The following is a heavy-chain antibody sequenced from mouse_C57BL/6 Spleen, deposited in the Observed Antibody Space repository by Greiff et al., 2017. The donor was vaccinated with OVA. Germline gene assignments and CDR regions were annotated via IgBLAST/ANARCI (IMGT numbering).Heavy chain of an antibody. CDR1: VYTFTSYW. D-gene: IGHD1-1*01. V-gene: IGHV1-55*01. J-gene: IGHJ2*01. CDR3: ARESYGSSYVGY. CDR2: IYPGSGST. Sequence: QVQLQQPGAELVKPGASVKMSCKASVYTFTSYWITWVKQRPGQGLEWIGDIYPGSGSTNYNAKFKSKATLTVDTSSSTAYMQLSSLTSEDSAVYYCARESYGSSYVGYWGQGTTLTVSS.